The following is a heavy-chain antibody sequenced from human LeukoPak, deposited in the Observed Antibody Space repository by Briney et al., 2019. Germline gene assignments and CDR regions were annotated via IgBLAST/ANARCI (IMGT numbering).Heavy chain of an antibody. J-gene: IGHJ4*02. Sequence: GGSLRLSCAASGFTFSRYAMSWARQAPGKGLEWVSVLYSDGNTKYADSVQGRFTISRDNSKNTLYLEMNSLSPDDTAVYYCARGVEPLAANTLAYWGQGTLVTVSS. D-gene: IGHD1-14*01. CDR1: GFTFSRYA. CDR2: LYSDGNT. CDR3: ARGVEPLAANTLAY. V-gene: IGHV3-23*03.